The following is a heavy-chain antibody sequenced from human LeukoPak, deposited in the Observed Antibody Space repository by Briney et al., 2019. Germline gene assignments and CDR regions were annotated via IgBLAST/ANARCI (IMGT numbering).Heavy chain of an antibody. Sequence: GGSLRLSCAASGFTFSDYYMSWIRQAPGKGLEWVSYISSSGSTIYYADSVKGRFTISRDNAKNSLYLQRNSLRAEDTAVYYCARDARQSHDYGAPRGWFDPWGQGTLVTVSS. J-gene: IGHJ5*02. V-gene: IGHV3-11*01. CDR2: ISSSGSTI. D-gene: IGHD4-17*01. CDR1: GFTFSDYY. CDR3: ARDARQSHDYGAPRGWFDP.